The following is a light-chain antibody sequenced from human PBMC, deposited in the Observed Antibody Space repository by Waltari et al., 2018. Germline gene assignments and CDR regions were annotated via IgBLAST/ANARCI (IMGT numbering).Light chain of an antibody. CDR1: SSDVGGYNY. Sequence: QSALTQPRSVSGSPGQSVTISCTGASSDVGGYNYVSWYQQHPGKAPKFRIYDVTKRPVGVPDPVSASKSGNTASLTISGLQAEDEADYYCCSYAGSLYLFGTGTKVTVL. J-gene: IGLJ1*01. CDR2: DVT. V-gene: IGLV2-11*01. CDR3: CSYAGSLYL.